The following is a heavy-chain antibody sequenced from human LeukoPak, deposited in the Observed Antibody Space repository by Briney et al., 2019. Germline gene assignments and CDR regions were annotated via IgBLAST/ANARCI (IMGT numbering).Heavy chain of an antibody. CDR3: AGHHPRNTVDF. V-gene: IGHV4-59*08. Sequence: PSETLSLTCAVYGGSFSGYYWSWIRQPPGKGLEWIAYISDIGSINYNPSLKSRVTISLETSKNQFSLKLSSVTAADTAVYYCAGHHPRNTVDFWGQGTPVTVSS. D-gene: IGHD2/OR15-2a*01. CDR1: GGSFSGYY. CDR2: ISDIGSI. J-gene: IGHJ4*02.